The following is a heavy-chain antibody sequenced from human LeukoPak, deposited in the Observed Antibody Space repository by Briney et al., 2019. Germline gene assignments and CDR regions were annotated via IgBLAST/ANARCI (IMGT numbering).Heavy chain of an antibody. J-gene: IGHJ4*02. D-gene: IGHD3-3*01. CDR2: ISAYNGNT. Sequence: ASVKVSCKASGYTFSSSGISWVRQAPGQGLEWMGWISAYNGNTNYAQKLQGRVTMTTDTFTSTAYMELRSLRSEDTAVYYCARDRYSITIFGVVTAYYFDYWGQGTLVTVSS. CDR1: GYTFSSSG. V-gene: IGHV1-18*01. CDR3: ARDRYSITIFGVVTAYYFDY.